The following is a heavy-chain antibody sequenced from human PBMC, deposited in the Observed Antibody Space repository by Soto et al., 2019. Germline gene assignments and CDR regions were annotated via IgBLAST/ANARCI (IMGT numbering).Heavy chain of an antibody. CDR3: ARESRFLEWLSLNWFDP. CDR2: ISSSSSTV. J-gene: IGHJ5*02. CDR1: GFTFSSYS. D-gene: IGHD3-3*01. Sequence: PGASLRLSCDTSGFTFSSYSMNWVRQAPGEGLEWVSYISSSSSTVYYADSVKGRFTISRDNAKNSLYLQMNSLIDEDTAVYYCARESRFLEWLSLNWFDPWGQGP. V-gene: IGHV3-48*02.